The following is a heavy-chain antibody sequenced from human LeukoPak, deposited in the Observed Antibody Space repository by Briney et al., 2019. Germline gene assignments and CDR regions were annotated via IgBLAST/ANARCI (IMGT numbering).Heavy chain of an antibody. CDR1: GYTFTGYY. V-gene: IGHV1-2*02. CDR2: INPNSGGT. J-gene: IGHJ2*01. Sequence: ASVKVSCKASGYTFTGYYMHWVRQAPGQGLEWMGWINPNSGGTNYAQKFQGRVTMTRDTSINTAYMELSRLRSDDTAVYYCATNPDSSGGGSDWYFDLWGRGTLVTVSS. D-gene: IGHD3-22*01. CDR3: ATNPDSSGGGSDWYFDL.